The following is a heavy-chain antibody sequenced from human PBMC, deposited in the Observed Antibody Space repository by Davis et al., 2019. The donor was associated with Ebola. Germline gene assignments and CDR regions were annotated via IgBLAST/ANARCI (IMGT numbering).Heavy chain of an antibody. D-gene: IGHD1-26*01. Sequence: GSLRLSCTVSGGSISSSSYYWSWIRQPPGKGLEWIGEINHSGSTNYNPSLTSRVTISVDTSKNQFSLKLSAVTAADTAVYYCARGFVGATAVDYWGQGTLATVSS. CDR2: INHSGST. CDR3: ARGFVGATAVDY. V-gene: IGHV4-39*07. J-gene: IGHJ4*02. CDR1: GGSISSSSYY.